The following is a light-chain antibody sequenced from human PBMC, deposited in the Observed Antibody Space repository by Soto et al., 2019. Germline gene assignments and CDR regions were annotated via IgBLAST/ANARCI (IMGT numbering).Light chain of an antibody. CDR3: QVRTNWSIA. CDR1: QSVSSN. CDR2: GAS. Sequence: EIVMTHSPATLSVSPCERATLSCRTSQSVSSNLAWYQQKPGQAPRLLIYGASTRATGIPARFSGTGSGTDFTLTINNLEPEDFAVYYCQVRTNWSIAFGRGTRLEIK. V-gene: IGKV3-15*01. J-gene: IGKJ5*01.